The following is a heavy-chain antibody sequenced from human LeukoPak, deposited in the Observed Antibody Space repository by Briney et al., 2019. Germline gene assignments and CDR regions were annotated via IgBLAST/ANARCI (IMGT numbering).Heavy chain of an antibody. V-gene: IGHV4-30-2*01. CDR2: IYHSGST. Sequence: SETLSLTCTVSGGSISSGGYYWSWIRQPPGKGLEWIGYIYHSGSTYYNPSLKSRVTISVDRSKNQFSLKLSSVTAADTAVYYCAREGVAYYDFWSGPGGTDAFDIWGQGTMVTVSS. D-gene: IGHD3-3*01. CDR1: GGSISSGGYY. CDR3: AREGVAYYDFWSGPGGTDAFDI. J-gene: IGHJ3*02.